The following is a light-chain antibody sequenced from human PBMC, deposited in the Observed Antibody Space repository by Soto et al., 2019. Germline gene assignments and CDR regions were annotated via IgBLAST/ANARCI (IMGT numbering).Light chain of an antibody. CDR1: QDISSR. J-gene: IGKJ3*01. CDR3: QQGYSFAFT. V-gene: IGKV1-12*01. Sequence: DIHMTQSPSSVSASLGDRVPITFRASQDISSRLAWYQQKPGKAPKHLIYAASNFQSAVPSGFSGSGSGTDFTLTISSLQPEDFATYFCQQGYSFAFTFGPGTKVDIK. CDR2: AAS.